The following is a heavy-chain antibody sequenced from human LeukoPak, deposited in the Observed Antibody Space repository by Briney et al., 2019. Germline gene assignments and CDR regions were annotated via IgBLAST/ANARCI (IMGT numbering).Heavy chain of an antibody. CDR3: ARDPYPEGGYYYLPGDFDY. V-gene: IGHV4-34*01. CDR2: INHSRSP. J-gene: IGHJ4*02. Sequence: PSETLSLTSTVYGGSISSYYWSWIRQPPGKVLEWNGEINHSRSPNYNPPLQSQVTLSLDQSKNQFAVKQRAMTGPDTAVYYCARDPYPEGGYYYLPGDFDYWGRGTLVTVSS. D-gene: IGHD3-22*01. CDR1: GGSISSYY.